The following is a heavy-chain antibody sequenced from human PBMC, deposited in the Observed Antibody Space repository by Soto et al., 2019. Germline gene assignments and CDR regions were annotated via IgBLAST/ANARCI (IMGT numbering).Heavy chain of an antibody. CDR1: GGSISSSSYY. J-gene: IGHJ6*02. Sequence: SETLSLTCTVSGGSISSSSYYWGWIRQPPGKGLEWIGSIYYSGSTYYNPSLKSRVTISVDTSKNQFSLKLSSVTAADTAVYYCARPYSGSSSWDLSMDGWGQGTTVTVSS. D-gene: IGHD6-13*01. CDR2: IYYSGST. CDR3: ARPYSGSSSWDLSMDG. V-gene: IGHV4-39*01.